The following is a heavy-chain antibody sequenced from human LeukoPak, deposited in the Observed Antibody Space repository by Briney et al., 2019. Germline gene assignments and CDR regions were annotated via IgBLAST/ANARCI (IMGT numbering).Heavy chain of an antibody. CDR2: IRYDGSNK. CDR3: AKGMGAPYYYYYYMDV. CDR1: GFTFSSYG. J-gene: IGHJ6*03. Sequence: PGGSLRLSCAASGFTFSSYGMHWVRQAPGKGLEWAAFIRYDGSNKYYADSVKGRFTISRDNSKNTLYLQMNSLRAEDTAVYYCAKGMGAPYYYYYYMDVWGKGTTVTVSS. D-gene: IGHD1-26*01. V-gene: IGHV3-30*02.